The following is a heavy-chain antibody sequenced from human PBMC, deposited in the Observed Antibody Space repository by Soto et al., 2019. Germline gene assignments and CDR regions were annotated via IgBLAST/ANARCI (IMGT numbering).Heavy chain of an antibody. CDR1: GGTFSSHT. CDR2: IITLLAIA. V-gene: IGHV1-69*02. CDR3: ARGTRAPGWDV. D-gene: IGHD1-1*01. Sequence: QAQLVQSGAEVKKPGSSVKVSCKASGGTFSSHTINWVRQAPGQGLEWMGRIITLLAIANFAQKFQGRVRITAEKSASTADMELSGLRCDESAVDYCARGTRAPGWDVWGQGTTVIVSS. J-gene: IGHJ6*02.